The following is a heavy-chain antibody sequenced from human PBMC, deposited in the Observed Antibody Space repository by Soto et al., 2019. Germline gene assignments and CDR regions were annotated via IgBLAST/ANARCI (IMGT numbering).Heavy chain of an antibody. D-gene: IGHD6-13*01. CDR2: IDHSGST. J-gene: IGHJ6*02. V-gene: IGHV4-34*01. Sequence: PSGTLSLTCAVYGGSFSGYYWSWIRQPPGKGLEWIGEIDHSGSTNYNPSLKSRVTISVDTSKNQFSLKLSSVTAADTAVYYCARVSVRRYSSSWYGMDVWRQGTTVTVSS. CDR1: GGSFSGYY. CDR3: ARVSVRRYSSSWYGMDV.